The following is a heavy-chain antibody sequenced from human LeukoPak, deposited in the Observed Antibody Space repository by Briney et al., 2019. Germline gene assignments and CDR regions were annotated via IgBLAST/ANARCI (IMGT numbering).Heavy chain of an antibody. Sequence: SETLSLTCTVSGGSISSGNYYWTWIRQTAAKGLEWIGRIHTSRSTNYNPSLESRVAISIDMSKNQFSLNWNSVTAADTGVYYCVRDRAGDSFDIWGQGTMVTVSS. CDR1: GGSISSGNYY. J-gene: IGHJ3*02. CDR3: VRDRAGDSFDI. CDR2: IHTSRST. D-gene: IGHD7-27*01. V-gene: IGHV4-61*02.